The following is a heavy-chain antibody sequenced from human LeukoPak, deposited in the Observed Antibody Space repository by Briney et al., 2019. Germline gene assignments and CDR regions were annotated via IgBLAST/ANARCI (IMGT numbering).Heavy chain of an antibody. D-gene: IGHD6-25*01. J-gene: IGHJ4*02. V-gene: IGHV3-48*01. CDR2: ISSRSSTI. CDR1: GFTFSSYS. Sequence: GGSLRLSCAASGFTFSSYSMNWVRQAPGKGLEWVSYISSRSSTIYYADSVKGRFTISRDNAKNSLYLQMNSLRAEDTAVYYCASEGLDSSGWTDWGQGTLVTVSS. CDR3: ASEGLDSSGWTD.